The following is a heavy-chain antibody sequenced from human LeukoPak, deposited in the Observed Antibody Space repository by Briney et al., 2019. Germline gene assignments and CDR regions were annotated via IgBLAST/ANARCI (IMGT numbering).Heavy chain of an antibody. D-gene: IGHD3-16*01. Sequence: SETLSLTCTVSGGSISSYYWSWIRQPPGKGPEWIGSIYYSGSTYYNPSLKSRVTISEDPSKNQFSLKLSSVTAADTAVYYCARETSQKGAHYMDVWGKGTTVTISS. V-gene: IGHV4-59*01. CDR3: ARETSQKGAHYMDV. CDR1: GGSISSYY. CDR2: IYYSGST. J-gene: IGHJ6*03.